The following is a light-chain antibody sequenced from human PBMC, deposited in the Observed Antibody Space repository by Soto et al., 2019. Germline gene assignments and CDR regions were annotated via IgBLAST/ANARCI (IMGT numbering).Light chain of an antibody. CDR2: DAS. CDR3: QQRSLWPLT. CDR1: QSVSNH. J-gene: IGKJ4*01. Sequence: EVVLTQSPSTLSLSPGERATLSCRATQSVSNHLAWHQHRPGQAPRLLIYDASNRATDIPARFSGSGSGTDFTLTISSLEPEDSAVYYCQQRSLWPLTFGGGTKVDIK. V-gene: IGKV3-11*01.